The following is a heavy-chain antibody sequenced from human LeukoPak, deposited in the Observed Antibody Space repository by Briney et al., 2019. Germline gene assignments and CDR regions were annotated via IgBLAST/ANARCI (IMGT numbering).Heavy chain of an antibody. V-gene: IGHV1-18*01. Sequence: ASVKVSCKASSYPFTSFGISWVRQAPGQGLEWMGWISAYNGKIKYAQKFQGRVTMTTDTTTSTAYMELRSLRSDDTAVYYCAREGGPTPGWFDPWGQGTLVTVSS. CDR3: AREGGPTPGWFDP. J-gene: IGHJ5*02. CDR2: ISAYNGKI. CDR1: SYPFTSFG. D-gene: IGHD3-16*01.